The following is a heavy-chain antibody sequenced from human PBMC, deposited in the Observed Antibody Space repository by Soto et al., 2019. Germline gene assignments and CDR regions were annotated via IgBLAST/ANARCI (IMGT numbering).Heavy chain of an antibody. CDR3: ARVYGSGSYTLDY. D-gene: IGHD3-10*01. CDR2: IYYSGST. CDR1: GGSISSSSYY. Sequence: SETLSLTCTVSGGSISSSSYYWGWIRQPPGKGLEWIGSIYYSGSTYYNPSLESRVTISVDTSKNQFSLKLSSVTAADTAVYYCARVYGSGSYTLDYWGQGTLVTVSS. J-gene: IGHJ4*02. V-gene: IGHV4-39*01.